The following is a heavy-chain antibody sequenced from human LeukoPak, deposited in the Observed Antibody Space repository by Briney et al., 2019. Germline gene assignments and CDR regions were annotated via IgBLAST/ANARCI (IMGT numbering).Heavy chain of an antibody. CDR2: ISSSGSTI. Sequence: GGSLRLSCAASGFTFSDYYMSWIRQASGKGLEWVSYISSSGSTIYYADSVKGRFTISRDNAKSSLFLQMNSLRAEDTAVYYCARDGQWSSSWGDYYYMDVWGKGTTVTVSS. CDR3: ARDGQWSSSWGDYYYMDV. V-gene: IGHV3-11*04. J-gene: IGHJ6*03. CDR1: GFTFSDYY. D-gene: IGHD6-13*01.